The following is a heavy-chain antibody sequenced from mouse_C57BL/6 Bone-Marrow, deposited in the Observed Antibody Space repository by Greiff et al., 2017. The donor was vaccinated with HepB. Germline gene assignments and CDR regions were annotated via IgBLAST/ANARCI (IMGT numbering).Heavy chain of an antibody. CDR1: GYSFTDYN. CDR3: ELILNYYGSSYAMDY. D-gene: IGHD1-1*01. V-gene: IGHV1-39*01. J-gene: IGHJ4*01. CDR2: INPNYGTT. Sequence: VQLKQSGPELVKPGASVKISCKASGYSFTDYNMNWVKQSNGKSLEWIGVINPNYGTTSYNQKFKGKATLTVDQSSSTAYMQLNSLTSEDSAVYYCELILNYYGSSYAMDYWGQGTSVTVSS.